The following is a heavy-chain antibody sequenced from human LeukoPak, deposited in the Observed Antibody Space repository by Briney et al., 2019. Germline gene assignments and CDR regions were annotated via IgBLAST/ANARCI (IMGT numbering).Heavy chain of an antibody. D-gene: IGHD1-26*01. CDR3: ARDPGGSYYIDY. CDR1: GYTFTLYY. CDR2: INPSSGGT. Sequence: GASVKVSCTASGYTFTLYYMHWVRQAPGQGLEWMGWINPSSGGTSYAQRFQGRVTMTRDTSSSAAYMELSRLRSDDTAVYYCARDPGGSYYIDYWGQGTLVTVSS. J-gene: IGHJ4*02. V-gene: IGHV1-2*02.